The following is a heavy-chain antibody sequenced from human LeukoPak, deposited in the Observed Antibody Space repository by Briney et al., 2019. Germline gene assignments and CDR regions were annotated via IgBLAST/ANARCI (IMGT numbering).Heavy chain of an antibody. CDR2: ISSSGSTI. D-gene: IGHD4-17*01. CDR3: ARDRYGDFKADY. Sequence: GGSLRLSCAAPGFTFSDYYMSWIRQAPGKGLEWVSYISSSGSTIYYADSVKGRFTISRDNAKNSLYLQMNSLRAEDTAVHYCARDRYGDFKADYWGQGTLVTVSS. CDR1: GFTFSDYY. J-gene: IGHJ4*02. V-gene: IGHV3-11*01.